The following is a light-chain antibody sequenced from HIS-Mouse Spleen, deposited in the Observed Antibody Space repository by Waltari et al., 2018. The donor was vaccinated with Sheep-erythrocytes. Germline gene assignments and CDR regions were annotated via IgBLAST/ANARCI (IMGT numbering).Light chain of an antibody. J-gene: IGLJ3*02. CDR3: CSYAGSSTPWV. CDR2: EGS. CDR1: SSDFGSYNL. V-gene: IGLV2-23*01. Sequence: QSALTPPASVSGSPGQSITISCTGTSSDFGSYNLVSLYQQHPGTAPKLMSYEGSKRPSGVSNRFSGSKSGNTASLTISGLQAEDEADYYCCSYAGSSTPWVFGGGTKLTVL.